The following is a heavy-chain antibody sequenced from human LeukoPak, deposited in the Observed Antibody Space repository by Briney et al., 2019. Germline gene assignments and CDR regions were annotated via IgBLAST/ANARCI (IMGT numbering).Heavy chain of an antibody. CDR1: GVSISSSGYY. V-gene: IGHV4-61*05. Sequence: SETLSLTCTVSGVSISSSGYYWGWIRQPPGKGLEWIGYIYYSGSTNYNPSLKSRVTISVDTSKNQFSLKLSSVTAADTAVYYCASSPPSGYCSSTSCYTEFDYWGQGTLVTVSS. J-gene: IGHJ4*02. CDR3: ASSPPSGYCSSTSCYTEFDY. D-gene: IGHD2-2*02. CDR2: IYYSGST.